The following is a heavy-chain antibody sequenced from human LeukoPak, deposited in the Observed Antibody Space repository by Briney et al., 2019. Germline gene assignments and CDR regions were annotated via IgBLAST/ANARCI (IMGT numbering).Heavy chain of an antibody. Sequence: PSETLSLTCAVYGGSFRGSYWNWIRQPPGKGLEWIGEINHSGSTNYDPSLKSRTTISIDTSKNQFSLKLSSVTAADTAVYYCARVPSYSSAYYDQRHYFDFWGQGTLVTVSS. D-gene: IGHD6-19*01. CDR1: GGSFRGSY. J-gene: IGHJ4*02. CDR3: ARVPSYSSAYYDQRHYFDF. CDR2: INHSGST. V-gene: IGHV4-34*01.